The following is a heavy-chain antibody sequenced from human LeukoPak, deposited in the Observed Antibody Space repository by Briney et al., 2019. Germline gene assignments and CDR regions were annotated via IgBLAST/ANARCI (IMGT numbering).Heavy chain of an antibody. Sequence: PGGSLRLSCAASGFTFSSYRMNWVRQAPGKGLEWVPHISRSSSTIYYADSVKGRFTISRDNAKNSLYLQMNSLRDEDTAVYYCARMEGTVNWFDPWGQGTLVTVSS. CDR2: ISRSSSTI. D-gene: IGHD1-7*01. J-gene: IGHJ5*02. CDR1: GFTFSSYR. V-gene: IGHV3-48*02. CDR3: ARMEGTVNWFDP.